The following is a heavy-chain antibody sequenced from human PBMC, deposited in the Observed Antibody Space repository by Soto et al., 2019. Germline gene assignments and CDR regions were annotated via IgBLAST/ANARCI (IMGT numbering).Heavy chain of an antibody. D-gene: IGHD6-13*01. J-gene: IGHJ6*02. CDR3: ARETPSAAAAYFFYGLDV. CDR2: IIPVFGSA. Sequence: QVQLVQSGAEVKKAGSWVKLSCKVSGGTVSSYFINWVRQAPGQGLEWVGGIIPVFGSASFAEKFQGRVTITADESTSTAYMELSSLRSDDTAVYYCARETPSAAAAYFFYGLDVWGQGTTVTVPS. V-gene: IGHV1-69*01. CDR1: GGTVSSYF.